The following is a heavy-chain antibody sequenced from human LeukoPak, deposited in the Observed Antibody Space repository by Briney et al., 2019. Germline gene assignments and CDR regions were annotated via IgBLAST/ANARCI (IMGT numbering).Heavy chain of an antibody. V-gene: IGHV3-48*04. D-gene: IGHD2-2*03. Sequence: PGGSLRLSCAASGFTFSSYNMNWFRQAPGKRLEWVAFITTSGNTIYYADSVKGRFTISRDNAKNSLYLQMNSLRGEDTAVYYCARGRSWIRDYWGQGTLVTVSS. CDR3: ARGRSWIRDY. J-gene: IGHJ4*02. CDR2: ITTSGNTI. CDR1: GFTFSSYN.